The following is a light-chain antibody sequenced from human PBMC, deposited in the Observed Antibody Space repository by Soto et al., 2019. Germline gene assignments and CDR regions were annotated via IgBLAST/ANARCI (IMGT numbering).Light chain of an antibody. V-gene: IGKV4-1*01. J-gene: IGKJ1*01. CDR1: QSVLYSSNNKNY. Sequence: DIVMTQSPDSLAVSLGERATINCKSSQSVLYSSNNKNYLAWYQQKXGQPPKXLIYWASTRESGVPDLFSGSGAGTDFTLTISSLQAEDVAVSYCQQYYTTPRTFGQGTKVDIK. CDR2: WAS. CDR3: QQYYTTPRT.